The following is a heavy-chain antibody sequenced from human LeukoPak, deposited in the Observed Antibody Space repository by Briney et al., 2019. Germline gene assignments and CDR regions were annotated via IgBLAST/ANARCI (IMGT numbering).Heavy chain of an antibody. CDR1: GFTFSTYA. CDR3: AKPPPDSSSWLFDY. V-gene: IGHV3-23*01. CDR2: ISGNGGST. D-gene: IGHD6-13*01. J-gene: IGHJ4*02. Sequence: VGSLRLSCAASGFTFSTYAMSWVRQAPGQGMEWVSTISGNGGSTYYADSVKGRFTISRDNSKNTLYLQMNSLRAEDTAVYYCAKPPPDSSSWLFDYWGQGTLVTVSS.